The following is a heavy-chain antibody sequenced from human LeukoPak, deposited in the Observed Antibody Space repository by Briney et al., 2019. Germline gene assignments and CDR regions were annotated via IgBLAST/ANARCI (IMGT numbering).Heavy chain of an antibody. Sequence: SETLSLTCTVSGGSITSDSYCWGWIRQPPGKGLEWIGSIYYSGSTYYNPSLKSRVTISVDTSKKQFSLKLSSVTAADTAVYYCARTNYYYYYMDVWGKGTTVTVSS. CDR2: IYYSGST. V-gene: IGHV4-39*01. CDR1: GGSITSDSYC. J-gene: IGHJ6*03. CDR3: ARTNYYYYYMDV.